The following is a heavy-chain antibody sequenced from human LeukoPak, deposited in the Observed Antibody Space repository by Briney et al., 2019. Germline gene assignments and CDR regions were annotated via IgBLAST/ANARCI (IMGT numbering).Heavy chain of an antibody. J-gene: IGHJ4*02. Sequence: GGSLRLSCAASGFTFSSYGMHWVRQAPGKGLEWVAVISYDGSNKYYADSVKGRFTISRDNSKNTLYLQMNSLRAEDTAAYYCAKEPYSSAYYFDYWGQGTLVTVSS. V-gene: IGHV3-30*18. CDR1: GFTFSSYG. CDR3: AKEPYSSAYYFDY. D-gene: IGHD6-19*01. CDR2: ISYDGSNK.